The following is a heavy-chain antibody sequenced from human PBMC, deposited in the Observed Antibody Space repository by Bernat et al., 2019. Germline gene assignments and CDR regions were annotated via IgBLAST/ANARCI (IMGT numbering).Heavy chain of an antibody. D-gene: IGHD4-11*01. CDR3: ARDPSNTSGRYTYFDY. J-gene: IGHJ4*02. CDR2: ISAYNGDT. V-gene: IGHV1-18*04. CDR1: GYTFNHHG. Sequence: AEAMNPGASVKVSCKASGYTFNHHGVSWVRQAPGQGLEWMGWISAYNGDTIFAKKFQGRVTLTTDTSTTTAYMELRSLSSDDTAVYYCARDPSNTSGRYTYFDYWGQGTLVTFS.